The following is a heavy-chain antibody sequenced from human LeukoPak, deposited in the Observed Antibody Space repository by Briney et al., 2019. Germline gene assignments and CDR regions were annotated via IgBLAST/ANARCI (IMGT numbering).Heavy chain of an antibody. CDR3: ARVYDFWSGYCTFDY. CDR1: GGSFSSYY. V-gene: IGHV4-59*01. CDR2: IYYSGST. D-gene: IGHD3-3*01. J-gene: IGHJ4*02. Sequence: PSETLSLTCTVSGGSFSSYYWSWIRQPPGKGLEWIGYIYYSGSTNYNPSLKSRVTISVDTSKNQFSLKLSSVTAADTAVYYCARVYDFWSGYCTFDYWGQGTLVTVSS.